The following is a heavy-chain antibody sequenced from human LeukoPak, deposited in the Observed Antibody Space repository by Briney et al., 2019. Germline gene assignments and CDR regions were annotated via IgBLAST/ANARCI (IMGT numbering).Heavy chain of an antibody. CDR1: GGSISSGGYY. V-gene: IGHV4-30-2*01. Sequence: SQTLSLTCTVSGGSISSGGYYWSWIRQPPGKGLEWIGYIYHSGSTYYNPSLKSRVTISVDRSKNQFSLKLSSVTAADTAVYYCAILYSSSWYYFDYWGQGTLVTVSS. J-gene: IGHJ4*02. CDR2: IYHSGST. D-gene: IGHD6-13*01. CDR3: AILYSSSWYYFDY.